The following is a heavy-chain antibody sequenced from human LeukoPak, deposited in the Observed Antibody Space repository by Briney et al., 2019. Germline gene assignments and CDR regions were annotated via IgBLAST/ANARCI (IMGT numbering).Heavy chain of an antibody. D-gene: IGHD5-12*01. J-gene: IGHJ4*02. CDR2: IIVFFGTA. CDR1: GGSFGSDG. CDR3: ARDRSPTTAGTLDS. V-gene: IGHV1-69*06. Sequence: ASVTVSFKASGGSFGSDGVAWVRQAPGQGLEWMGRIIVFFGTAKYAQKFQGRVTITADTSTNTAYMELSHLRFEDTAVYFCARDRSPTTAGTLDSWGQGTLVTVSS.